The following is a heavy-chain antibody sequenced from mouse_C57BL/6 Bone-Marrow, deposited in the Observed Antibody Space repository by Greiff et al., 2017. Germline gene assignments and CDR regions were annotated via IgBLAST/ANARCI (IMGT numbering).Heavy chain of an antibody. D-gene: IGHD2-5*01. J-gene: IGHJ3*01. CDR1: GYSITSGYY. CDR3: AIYYSSFAY. CDR2: ISYDGSN. V-gene: IGHV3-6*01. Sequence: EVKLMESGPGLVKPSQSLSLTCSVTGYSITSGYYWNWIRQFPGNKLEWMGYISYDGSNNYNPSLKNRISITRDTSKNQFFLKLNSVTTEDTATYYCAIYYSSFAYWGQGTLVTVSA.